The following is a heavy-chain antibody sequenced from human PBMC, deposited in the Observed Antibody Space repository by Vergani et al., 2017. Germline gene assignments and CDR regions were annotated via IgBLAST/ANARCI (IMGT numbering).Heavy chain of an antibody. CDR3: ARDRGDWRYSRYFYNYYMDV. CDR1: GFTFSACP. J-gene: IGHJ6*03. D-gene: IGHD2-8*02. CDR2: ISARYPIT. Sequence: EVQLLQSGGGVIQPGGSVRLSCAASGFTFSACPMTWVRQAPGKGLEWVSAISARYPITYYADSVKGRFTISRDNSKNMLYLQMNSLRAEDTAVYYCARDRGDWRYSRYFYNYYMDVWGKGTTVTVSS. V-gene: IGHV3-23*01.